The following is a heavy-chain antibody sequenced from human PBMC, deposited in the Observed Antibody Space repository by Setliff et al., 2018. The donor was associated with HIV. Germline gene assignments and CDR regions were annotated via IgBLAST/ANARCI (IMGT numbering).Heavy chain of an antibody. CDR2: IYYSGDT. V-gene: IGHV4-39*07. CDR3: ARAPYYDYRGLAVYYFDY. Sequence: PSETLSLTCIVSGGSINSTSYYWGWIRQPPGQGLEWIGSIYYSGDTFYNTSLKTRTTISVDTSKNHLSLKVSSLTAADTAVYYCARAPYYDYRGLAVYYFDYWGQGTLVTVSS. CDR1: GGSINSTSYY. D-gene: IGHD3-22*01. J-gene: IGHJ4*02.